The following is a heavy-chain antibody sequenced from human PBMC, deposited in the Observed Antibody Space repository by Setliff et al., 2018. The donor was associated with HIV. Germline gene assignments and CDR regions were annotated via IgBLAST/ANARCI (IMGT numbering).Heavy chain of an antibody. Sequence: SVKVSCKASGYTFTNYGISWVRQAPGQGLEWMGGIIPILGIANYAQKFQGRVTITADESTSTAYMELSSLRSEDTAVYYCAGQHGRFSGDYFDYWGQGTLVTVSS. CDR3: AGQHGRFSGDYFDY. J-gene: IGHJ4*02. D-gene: IGHD2-21*01. CDR2: IIPILGIA. CDR1: GYTFTNYG. V-gene: IGHV1-69*10.